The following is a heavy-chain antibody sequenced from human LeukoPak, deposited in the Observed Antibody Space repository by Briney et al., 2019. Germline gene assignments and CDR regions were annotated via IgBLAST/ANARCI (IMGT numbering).Heavy chain of an antibody. CDR3: AREGARFDY. J-gene: IGHJ4*02. V-gene: IGHV1-2*02. CDR2: INPNSGGT. Sequence: ASLKASCTASGDTFTGYYFHWVRQAPGQGLEWMGWINPNSGGTNNAQKFQGRVTMTRDTSISTVYMELSRLTSDDTAVYYCAREGARFDYWGQGTLVTVSS. CDR1: GDTFTGYY. D-gene: IGHD1-26*01.